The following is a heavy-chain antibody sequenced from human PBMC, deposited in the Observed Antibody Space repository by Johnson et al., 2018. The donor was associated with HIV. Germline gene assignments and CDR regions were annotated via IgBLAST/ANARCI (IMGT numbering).Heavy chain of an antibody. CDR1: GFTFSDYY. D-gene: IGHD6-13*01. V-gene: IGHV3-30*03. J-gene: IGHJ3*02. CDR2: ISYDGSNK. CDR3: ASGGYSSSWYRGAFDI. Sequence: QVQLVESGGGLVQPGGSLRLSCAASGFTFSDYYMSWIRQAPGKGLEWVAVISYDGSNKYYADSVKGRFTISRDNSKNTLYLQMNSLIAEDTAVYYCASGGYSSSWYRGAFDIWGQGTMVTVSS.